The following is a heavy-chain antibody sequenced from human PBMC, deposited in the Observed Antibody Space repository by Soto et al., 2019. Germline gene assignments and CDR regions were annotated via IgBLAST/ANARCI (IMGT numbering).Heavy chain of an antibody. D-gene: IGHD2-2*01. J-gene: IGHJ6*03. CDR1: GGSISRGGYY. Sequence: SETLSLTCTVSGGSISRGGYYWSWIRQHPGKGLEWIGYIYYSGSTYYNPSLKSRVTISVDTSKNQFSLKLSSVTAADTAVYYCARVGVVPAANNYYYYYYMAVWAKRTTVTVSS. V-gene: IGHV4-31*03. CDR2: IYYSGST. CDR3: ARVGVVPAANNYYYYYYMAV.